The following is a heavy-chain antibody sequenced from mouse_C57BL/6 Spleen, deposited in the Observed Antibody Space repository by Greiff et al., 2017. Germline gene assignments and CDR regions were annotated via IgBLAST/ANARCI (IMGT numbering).Heavy chain of an antibody. J-gene: IGHJ4*01. V-gene: IGHV14-2*01. CDR2: IDPEDGET. CDR1: GFNINDYY. D-gene: IGHD1-1*01. Sequence: EVKLQESGAELVKPGASVKLSCTASGFNINDYYMHWVKQRTEQGLEWIGRIDPEDGETKYAPKFQGKATITADTSSNTAYLQLSSLTSEDTAVYYCATAPTVVPPYYAMDYWGQGTSVTVSS. CDR3: ATAPTVVPPYYAMDY.